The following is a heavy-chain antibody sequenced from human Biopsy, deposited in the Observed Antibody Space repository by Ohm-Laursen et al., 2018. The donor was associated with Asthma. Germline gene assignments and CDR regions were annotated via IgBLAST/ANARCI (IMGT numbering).Heavy chain of an antibody. V-gene: IGHV1-3*04. CDR1: GYNFISFA. CDR3: ARTYYDFLTGQVKDVFGV. J-gene: IGHJ3*01. CDR2: VNTGNGDT. Sequence: SVKVSCKASGYNFISFAIHWVRQAPGQRLEWMGWVNTGNGDTKYSQKFQGRVSITRDTSARTAYMDLSSLRSEDTATYCCARTYYDFLTGQVKDVFGVWGQGTMVTVSS. D-gene: IGHD3-9*01.